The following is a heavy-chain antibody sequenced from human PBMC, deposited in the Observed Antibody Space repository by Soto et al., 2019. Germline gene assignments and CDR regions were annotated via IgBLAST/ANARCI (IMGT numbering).Heavy chain of an antibody. CDR3: AKDSSGWYDSFDY. J-gene: IGHJ4*02. CDR2: LYSDGST. V-gene: IGHV3-53*04. Sequence: GGSLRLSCAASGFTFSSYDMHWVRQATGKGLEWVSVLYSDGSTYYADSVKGRFTISRHNSKNTLYLQMDSLRTEDTAVYYCAKDSSGWYDSFDYWGQGTLVTVSS. CDR1: GFTFSSYD. D-gene: IGHD6-19*01.